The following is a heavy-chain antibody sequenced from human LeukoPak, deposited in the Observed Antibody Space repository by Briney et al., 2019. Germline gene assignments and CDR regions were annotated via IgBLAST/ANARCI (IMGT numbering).Heavy chain of an antibody. J-gene: IGHJ4*02. CDR3: LKGPAHYVSRVYFEF. D-gene: IGHD3-16*01. CDR2: IVVGSGNT. Sequence: SVKVSCKASGFTFTSSAMQWVRQARGQRLEWIGWIVVGSGNTNYAQKFQERVTITRDMSTSTAYMELSSLRAEDTAVYYCLKGPAHYVSRVYFEFWGQGTRVTVSS. V-gene: IGHV1-58*02. CDR1: GFTFTSSA.